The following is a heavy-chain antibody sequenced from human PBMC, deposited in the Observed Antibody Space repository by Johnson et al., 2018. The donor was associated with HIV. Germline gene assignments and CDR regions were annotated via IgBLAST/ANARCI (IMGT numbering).Heavy chain of an antibody. Sequence: QVQLVESGGGVVQPERSLRLSCSASAFTFSRHAMHWVRQAPGKGLEWVAIISYDGSNKYYADSVKGRFTISRDNSKNSLYLQMNSLRAEDTAVYYCARGPGLFSRPEQFAFDIWGQGTMVTVSS. D-gene: IGHD2-2*01. CDR1: AFTFSRHA. J-gene: IGHJ3*02. CDR2: ISYDGSNK. CDR3: ARGPGLFSRPEQFAFDI. V-gene: IGHV3-30*04.